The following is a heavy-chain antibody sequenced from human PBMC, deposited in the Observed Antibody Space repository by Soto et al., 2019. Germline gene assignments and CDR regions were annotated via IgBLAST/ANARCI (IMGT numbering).Heavy chain of an antibody. D-gene: IGHD4-17*01. Sequence: GESLKISCKGSGYRFYNYWLGWVRQMPGKGLEWIGIIYPGDSETRYTPSFQGRVTISVDLSSSTAYLQWSSLQASDTAVYYCALRYHGDYVAQYFELWGRGTLVTVSS. J-gene: IGHJ2*01. V-gene: IGHV5-51*01. CDR2: IYPGDSET. CDR1: GYRFYNYW. CDR3: ALRYHGDYVAQYFEL.